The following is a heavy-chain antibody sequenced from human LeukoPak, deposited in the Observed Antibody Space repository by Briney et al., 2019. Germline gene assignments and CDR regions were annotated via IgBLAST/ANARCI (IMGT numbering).Heavy chain of an antibody. D-gene: IGHD2-21*01. CDR2: INPNSGGT. CDR1: GYTFTGYY. CDR3: ARDKILVGYYYYGMDV. J-gene: IGHJ6*02. V-gene: IGHV1-2*06. Sequence: ASVKVSCKASGYTFTGYYMHWVRQAPGQGLEWMGRINPNSGGTNYAQKFQGRVTMTRDTSISTAYMELSRLRSDDTAVYYCARDKILVGYYYYGMDVWGQGTTVPVSS.